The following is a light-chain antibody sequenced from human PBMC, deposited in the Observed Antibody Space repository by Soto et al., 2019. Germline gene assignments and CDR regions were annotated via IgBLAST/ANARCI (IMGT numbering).Light chain of an antibody. Sequence: QSALTQPSSVSGSPGQSVTISCTGTSSDVGGYNYVSWYQQHPGKAPKLMIYDVSKRPSGVPDRFSGSKSGNTASLTISGLQAEDEADYYCCSYAGSYTLVFGGGTKLPVL. CDR2: DVS. J-gene: IGLJ2*01. CDR1: SSDVGGYNY. CDR3: CSYAGSYTLV. V-gene: IGLV2-11*01.